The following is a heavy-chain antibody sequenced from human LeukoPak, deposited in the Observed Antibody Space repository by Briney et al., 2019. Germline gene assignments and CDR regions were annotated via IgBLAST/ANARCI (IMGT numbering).Heavy chain of an antibody. J-gene: IGHJ4*02. Sequence: SETLSLTCTVSGGSISSYYWSWIRQPPGKGLEWIGYIYYSGSTNYNPSLKSRVTISVDTSKNQFSLKLSSVTAADTAVYYCARGGLTYDYWGQGTLVTVSS. CDR3: ARGGLTYDY. V-gene: IGHV4-59*01. CDR2: IYYSGST. CDR1: GGSISSYY. D-gene: IGHD1-14*01.